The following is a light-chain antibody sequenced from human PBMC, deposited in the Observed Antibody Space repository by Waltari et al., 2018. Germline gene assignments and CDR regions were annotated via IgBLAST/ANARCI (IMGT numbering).Light chain of an antibody. CDR1: QRISSW. J-gene: IGKJ5*01. CDR2: EAS. V-gene: IGKV1-5*03. Sequence: DIQMTQSPSTLSASVGDRVTITCRASQRISSWLAWYQQKPGKAPKLLIYEASTLQSGVQSRFSGSGSGTEFTLTISSLQPDDFATYYCQQFNSYSSVTFGQGTRLEIQ. CDR3: QQFNSYSSVT.